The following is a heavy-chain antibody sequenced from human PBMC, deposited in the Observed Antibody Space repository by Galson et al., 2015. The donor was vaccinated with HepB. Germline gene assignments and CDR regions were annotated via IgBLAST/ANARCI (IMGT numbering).Heavy chain of an antibody. CDR3: ARDYYYDSSGYYYYYYGMDV. V-gene: IGHV3-33*01. D-gene: IGHD3-22*01. CDR2: IWYDGSNK. J-gene: IGHJ6*02. CDR1: GFTFSSYG. Sequence: SLRLSCAASGFTFSSYGMHWVRQAPGKGLEWVAVIWYDGSNKYYADSVKGRFTISRDNSKNTLYLQMNSLRAEDTAVYYCARDYYYDSSGYYYYYYGMDVWGQGTTVTVSS.